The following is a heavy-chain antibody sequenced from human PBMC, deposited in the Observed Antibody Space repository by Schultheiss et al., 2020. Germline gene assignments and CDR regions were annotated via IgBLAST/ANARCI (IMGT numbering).Heavy chain of an antibody. CDR3: ARGRQGWVWGLSN. Sequence: SETLSLTCAVHGGSFSGYYWNWIRQPPGKGLEWIGEINHSGSTNYNPSLKSRVTISVDTSKNQFSLKLSSVTAADTAVYYCARGRQGWVWGLSNWGQGTLVTVSS. CDR1: GGSFSGYY. D-gene: IGHD3-16*01. J-gene: IGHJ4*02. CDR2: INHSGST. V-gene: IGHV4-34*01.